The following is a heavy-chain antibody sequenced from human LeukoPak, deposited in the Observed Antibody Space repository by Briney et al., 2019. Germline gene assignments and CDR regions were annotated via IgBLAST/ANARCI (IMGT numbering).Heavy chain of an antibody. CDR2: ISDSGGST. Sequence: GGSLRLSCAASGLTFSTYALTWVRQAPGKGLEWVSGISDSGGSTYYADSVKGRLTISRDNSKNTLYLQMNSLRAEDTAVYYCAKVDSSSWYVAFDMWGQGTMVTVPS. CDR3: AKVDSSSWYVAFDM. D-gene: IGHD6-13*01. V-gene: IGHV3-23*01. J-gene: IGHJ3*02. CDR1: GLTFSTYA.